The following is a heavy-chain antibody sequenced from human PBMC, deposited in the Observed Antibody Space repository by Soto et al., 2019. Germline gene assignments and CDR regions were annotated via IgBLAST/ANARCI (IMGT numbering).Heavy chain of an antibody. CDR3: AKDGAIAGADYFFDY. Sequence: XXTLSLPFAVNGGSFSGHYWPWILKPSGTGLEWIGEINHSGSINYNPSLKSRVTISVDKSKSQFSLKLTSVTDADIALYYCAKDGAIAGADYFFDYWGQGSLVTVSP. J-gene: IGHJ4*02. CDR2: INHSGSI. V-gene: IGHV4-34*01. CDR1: GGSFSGHY. D-gene: IGHD6-13*01.